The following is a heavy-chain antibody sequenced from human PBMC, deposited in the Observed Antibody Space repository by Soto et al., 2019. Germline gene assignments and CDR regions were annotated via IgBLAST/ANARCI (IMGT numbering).Heavy chain of an antibody. J-gene: IGHJ4*02. V-gene: IGHV3-9*01. CDR3: AKDTGPN. CDR1: GFTFDNYA. CDR2: ISWNSNTI. Sequence: PVGSLRLSCAASGFTFDNYAMHWVRQAPGKGLEWVSGISWNSNTIAYADSVKGRITISRDNAKNSLYLQMNSLRAEDTAFYYCAKDTGPNWGQGTLVTVSS.